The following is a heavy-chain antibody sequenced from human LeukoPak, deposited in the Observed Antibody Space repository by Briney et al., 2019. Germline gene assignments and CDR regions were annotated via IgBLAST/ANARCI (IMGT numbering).Heavy chain of an antibody. CDR2: IYTSGST. CDR1: GGSISSYY. D-gene: IGHD3-22*01. J-gene: IGHJ6*03. Sequence: SETLSLTCTVSGGSISSYYWSWIRQPAGKGLEWIGCIYTSGSTNYNPSLKSRVTISVDKSKNQFSLKLSSVTAADTAVYYCARVGNYYDSSGYYYYYYYMDVWGKGTTVAVSS. CDR3: ARVGNYYDSSGYYYYYYYMDV. V-gene: IGHV4-4*07.